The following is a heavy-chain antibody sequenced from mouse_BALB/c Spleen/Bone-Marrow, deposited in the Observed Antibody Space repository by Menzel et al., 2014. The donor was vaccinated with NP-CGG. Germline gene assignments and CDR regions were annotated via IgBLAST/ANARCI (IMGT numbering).Heavy chain of an antibody. Sequence: VKLLESGAELVRPGASVKMSCKASGYTFTSYWMHWVKQRPGQGLAWIGMIDPSNNETRLNQKFKDKATLNVDKSTKTSYTQISRLSSVDSPVYYDANKCGFGYFVVLGAKATVAVS. CDR2: IDPSNNET. D-gene: IGHD1-2*01. J-gene: IGHJ1*01. CDR1: GYTFTSYW. CDR3: ANKCGFGYFVV. V-gene: IGHV1-74*01.